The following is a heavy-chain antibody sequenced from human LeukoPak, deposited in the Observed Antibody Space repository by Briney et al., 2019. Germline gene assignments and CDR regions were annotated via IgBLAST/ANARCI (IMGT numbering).Heavy chain of an antibody. V-gene: IGHV4-59*01. CDR1: GGSINSYY. CDR2: IYYSGST. Sequence: SETLSLTCTVSGGSINSYYWSWIRQPPGKGLEWVGYIYYSGSTNYNPSLKSRVTISVDTSKNQFSLKLSSVTAADTAEYYCARGAPYYYDSSGYLFDYWGQGTLVTVSS. D-gene: IGHD3-22*01. J-gene: IGHJ4*02. CDR3: ARGAPYYYDSSGYLFDY.